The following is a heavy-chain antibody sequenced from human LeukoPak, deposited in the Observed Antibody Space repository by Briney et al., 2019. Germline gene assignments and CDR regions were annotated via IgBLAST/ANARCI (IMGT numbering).Heavy chain of an antibody. D-gene: IGHD5-24*01. CDR2: IYYSGSA. CDR3: ARVEAATTNPRFGY. J-gene: IGHJ4*02. Sequence: SQTLSLTCTVSDGSIISDGYYWSWVRQLPGKGLDWIGYIYYSGSAYYNPSLRSRVTISVDTSKNQFSLKVTSVTIADTAVYYCARVEAATTNPRFGYWGQGTLVTVSS. V-gene: IGHV4-31*03. CDR1: DGSIISDGYY.